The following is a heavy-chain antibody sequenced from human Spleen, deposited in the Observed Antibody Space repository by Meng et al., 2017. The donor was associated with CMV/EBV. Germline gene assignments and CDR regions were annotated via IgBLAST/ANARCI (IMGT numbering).Heavy chain of an antibody. D-gene: IGHD2-2*01. CDR3: ARELRAIWYYFDY. CDR2: MNPHGSQR. J-gene: IGHJ4*02. V-gene: IGHV3-7*01. CDR1: GFTLSDYW. Sequence: GESLKISCEVSGFTLSDYWMDWVRQAPGKGLEWVANMNPHGSQRNYVDSVKGRFTISRDNAKNSLYLQMNSLRAEDTAVYYCARELRAIWYYFDYWGQGTLVTVSS.